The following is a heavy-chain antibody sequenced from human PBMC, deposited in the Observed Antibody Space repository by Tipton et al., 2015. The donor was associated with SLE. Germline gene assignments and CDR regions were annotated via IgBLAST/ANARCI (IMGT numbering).Heavy chain of an antibody. V-gene: IGHV4-59*01. CDR1: GGSISSYY. J-gene: IGHJ6*03. CDR3: ARYSYHYYSMDV. Sequence: TLSLTCTVSGGSISSYYWSWIRQPPGKGLEWIGYISFSGNTNYNPSLKSRVTISVDTSNNQFSLKLSAVTAADTAVYYCARYSYHYYSMDVWGKGTTVSVSS. D-gene: IGHD2-15*01. CDR2: ISFSGNT.